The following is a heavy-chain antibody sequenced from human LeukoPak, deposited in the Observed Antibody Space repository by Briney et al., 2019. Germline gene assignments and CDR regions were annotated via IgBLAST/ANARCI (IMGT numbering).Heavy chain of an antibody. Sequence: SETLSLTCTVSGGSISSSNYYWSWIRQPPGKGLEWIGYIYYRGSTYYNPSLKSRVTISVDTSKNQFSLKLNSVTAADTAVYYCARTGGTIDYWGQGTLVTVSS. CDR1: GGSISSSNYY. CDR2: IYYRGST. J-gene: IGHJ4*02. CDR3: ARTGGTIDY. D-gene: IGHD2-8*02. V-gene: IGHV4-30-4*01.